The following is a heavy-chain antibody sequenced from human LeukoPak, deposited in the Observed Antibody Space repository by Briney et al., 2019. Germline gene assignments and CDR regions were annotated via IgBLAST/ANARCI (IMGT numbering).Heavy chain of an antibody. Sequence: XASXGXXSTFAIHWXRQAPGQGLEWMGGVVPFFGTSSSAQKFQGRVRITSDESTITAYMELSGLRSEDTAVYYCARSDITGTPSSDSYYFYYMDVWGKGTAVTVSS. J-gene: IGHJ6*03. D-gene: IGHD1-7*01. CDR2: VVPFFGTS. V-gene: IGHV1-69*01. CDR1: XGXXSTFA. CDR3: ARSDITGTPSSDSYYFYYMDV.